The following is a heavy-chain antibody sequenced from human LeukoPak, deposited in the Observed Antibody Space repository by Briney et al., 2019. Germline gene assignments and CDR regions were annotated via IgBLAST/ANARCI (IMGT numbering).Heavy chain of an antibody. Sequence: GGSRRLSCAASGFTFSSYEMNWVRQAPGKGLEWIAYITRTGDRIQYADYVKGRFTISRDNAKNSLFLQMNSLRAEDTAVYYCARDTKDYWGQGTLVTVSS. CDR1: GFTFSSYE. J-gene: IGHJ4*02. CDR3: ARDTKDY. V-gene: IGHV3-48*03. D-gene: IGHD2-2*01. CDR2: ITRTGDRI.